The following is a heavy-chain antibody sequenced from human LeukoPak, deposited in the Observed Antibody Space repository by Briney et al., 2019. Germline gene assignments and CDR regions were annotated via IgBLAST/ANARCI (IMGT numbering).Heavy chain of an antibody. CDR3: AGLTYYYDSSGTKKNYYMDV. V-gene: IGHV4-38-2*02. Sequence: SETLSLTCTVSGYSISSGYYWGWIRQPPGKGLESIGSIYHSGSTYSNPSLKSRVTISVDTSKNQFSLKLSSVTAADTAVYYCAGLTYYYDSSGTKKNYYMDVWGKGTTVTVSS. CDR2: IYHSGST. D-gene: IGHD3-22*01. J-gene: IGHJ6*03. CDR1: GYSISSGYY.